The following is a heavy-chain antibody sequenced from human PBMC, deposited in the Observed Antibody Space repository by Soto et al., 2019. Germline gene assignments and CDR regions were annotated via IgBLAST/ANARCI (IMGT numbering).Heavy chain of an antibody. D-gene: IGHD3-16*01. CDR2: IKPDGSAT. CDR1: DFTFRNYW. Sequence: GGSLRLSCATSDFTFRNYWMNWVRQAPGKGLEWVANIKPDGSATNYVDSVKGRFTISRDNVRNSVSLQMNSLRVEDTAVYFCFGGNGGPQWGQGTLVTVSS. CDR3: FGGNGGPQ. J-gene: IGHJ4*02. V-gene: IGHV3-7*03.